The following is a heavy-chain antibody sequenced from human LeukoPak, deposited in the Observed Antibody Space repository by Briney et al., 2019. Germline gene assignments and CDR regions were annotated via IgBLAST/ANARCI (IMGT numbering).Heavy chain of an antibody. J-gene: IGHJ4*02. V-gene: IGHV4-39*01. CDR2: IYYSGST. CDR3: ARLQIAVAGPFDY. D-gene: IGHD6-19*01. CDR1: GGSISSSSYY. Sequence: PSETLSLTCTASGGSISSSSYYWSWIRQPPGKGLEWIGSIYYSGSTYYNPSLKSRVTISVDTSKNQFSLKLSSVTAADTAVYYCARLQIAVAGPFDYWGQGTLVTVSS.